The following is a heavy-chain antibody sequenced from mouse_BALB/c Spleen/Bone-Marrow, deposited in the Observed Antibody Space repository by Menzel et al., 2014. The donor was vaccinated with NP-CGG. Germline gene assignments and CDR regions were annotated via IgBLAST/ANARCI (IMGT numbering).Heavy chain of an antibody. V-gene: IGHV1-80*01. CDR3: ARRVYGNYWYFDV. J-gene: IGHJ1*01. D-gene: IGHD2-1*01. Sequence: QVQLKQSGAELVRPGSSVKISCKASGYAFSSSWMNWVKQRPGQGLEWIGQIYPGDGDTNYNGKFKGKATMTADKSSSTAYMQLSRLTTEDSAVYFCARRVYGNYWYFDVWGAGTTVTVSS. CDR1: GYAFSSSW. CDR2: IYPGDGDT.